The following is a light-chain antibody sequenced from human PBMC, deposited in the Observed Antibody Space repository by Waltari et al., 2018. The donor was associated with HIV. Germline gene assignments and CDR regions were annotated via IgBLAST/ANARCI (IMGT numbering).Light chain of an antibody. CDR3: SSYTSSSTPYV. V-gene: IGLV2-14*03. J-gene: IGLJ1*01. CDR2: DVS. CDR1: SSDVGGYNY. Sequence: TISCTGTSSDVGGYNYVSWYQQHPGKAPKLMIYDVSNRPSGVSNRFSGSKSGNTASLTISGLQAEDESDYYCSSYTSSSTPYVFGTGTKVTVL.